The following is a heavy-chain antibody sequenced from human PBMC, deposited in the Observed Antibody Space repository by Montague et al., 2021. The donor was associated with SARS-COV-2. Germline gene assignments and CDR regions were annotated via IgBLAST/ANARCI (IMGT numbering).Heavy chain of an antibody. CDR2: INHSGST. D-gene: IGHD3-16*02. Sequence: SETLSLTCAVYGGSFSGYYWSWIRQPPGKGLEWIGEINHSGSTNYNPSLKSRVTIPVDTSKNQFSLKLSSVTAADTAVYYCARGYDYVRGSYRYLHWFDPWGQGTLVTVSS. CDR3: ARGYDYVRGSYRYLHWFDP. CDR1: GGSFSGYY. V-gene: IGHV4-34*01. J-gene: IGHJ5*02.